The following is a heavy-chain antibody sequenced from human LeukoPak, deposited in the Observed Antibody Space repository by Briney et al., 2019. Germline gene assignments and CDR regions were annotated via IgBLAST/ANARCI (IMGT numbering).Heavy chain of an antibody. CDR3: ARHDYSNYPVFDY. D-gene: IGHD4-11*01. CDR1: GGSFSGYY. J-gene: IGHJ4*02. Sequence: SSETLSLTCAVYGGSFSGYYWSWIRQPPGKGLEWIGEINHSGSTNYNPSLKSRVTISVDTSKNQFSLKLSSVTAADTAVYYCARHDYSNYPVFDYWGQGTLVTVSS. CDR2: INHSGST. V-gene: IGHV4-34*01.